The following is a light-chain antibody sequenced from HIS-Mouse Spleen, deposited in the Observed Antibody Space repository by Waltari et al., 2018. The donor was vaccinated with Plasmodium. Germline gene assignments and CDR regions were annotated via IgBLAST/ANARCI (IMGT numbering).Light chain of an antibody. CDR3: QQYGSSPLT. V-gene: IGKV3-20*01. Sequence: EIVLTQSPGTLSLSPGERATLSCRASQSVSSSYFAWYQQKPGQAPRLLIYGASSRATGILDRCSGSGLGTDFTFTISRLEPEDFAVYYCQQYGSSPLTFGGGTKVEIK. CDR2: GAS. CDR1: QSVSSSY. J-gene: IGKJ4*01.